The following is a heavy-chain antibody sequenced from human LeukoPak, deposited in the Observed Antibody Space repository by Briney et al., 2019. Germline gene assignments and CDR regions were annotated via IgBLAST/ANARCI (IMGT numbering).Heavy chain of an antibody. CDR1: GGSISSDY. V-gene: IGHV4-59*12. Sequence: PSETLSLTCTVSGGSISSDYWSWIRQPPGKGLEWIGYISYSGSTNYNPSLKSRVTISVDTSKNQFSLKLSSVTAADTAVYYCARVVLDQRYFDYWGQGTLVTVSS. CDR3: ARVVLDQRYFDY. D-gene: IGHD6-25*01. J-gene: IGHJ4*02. CDR2: ISYSGST.